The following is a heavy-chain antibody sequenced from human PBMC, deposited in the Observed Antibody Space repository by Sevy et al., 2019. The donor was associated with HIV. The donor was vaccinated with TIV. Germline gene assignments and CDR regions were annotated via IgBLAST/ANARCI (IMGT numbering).Heavy chain of an antibody. CDR3: ARDLAYYYDSSGYYYDY. V-gene: IGHV3-21*01. CDR2: ISSSSSYI. Sequence: GGSLRLSCAASGFTFSSYSMNWVRQAPGKGLEWVSSISSSSSYIYYADSVKGRFTISSDNAKNSLYLQMNSLRAENTAVYYCARDLAYYYDSSGYYYDYWGQGTLVTVSS. J-gene: IGHJ4*02. CDR1: GFTFSSYS. D-gene: IGHD3-22*01.